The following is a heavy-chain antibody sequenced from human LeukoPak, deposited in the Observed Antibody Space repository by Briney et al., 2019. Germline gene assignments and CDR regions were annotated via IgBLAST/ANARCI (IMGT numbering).Heavy chain of an antibody. Sequence: SETLSLTCTVSGGSLSSYYWSWIRQPPGKGLAWIGYIYYSGSTNYNPSLKSRVTISVDTSKNQFSLKLSSVTAADTAVYYCARRRFRDYGMDVWGQGTTVTVSS. V-gene: IGHV4-59*01. J-gene: IGHJ6*02. D-gene: IGHD3-16*01. CDR3: ARRRFRDYGMDV. CDR2: IYYSGST. CDR1: GGSLSSYY.